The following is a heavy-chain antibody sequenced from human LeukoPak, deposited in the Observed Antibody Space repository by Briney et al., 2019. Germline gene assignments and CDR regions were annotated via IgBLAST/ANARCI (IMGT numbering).Heavy chain of an antibody. CDR3: ARATAGFDY. CDR2: ISGSGGSI. CDR1: GFTFSTYG. Sequence: GGSLRLSCAGSGFTFSTYGMTWVRQAPGKGLEWVSAISGSGGSIYYADSVKGRFTISRENAKNSLYLQMNSLRAGDTAVYYCARATAGFDYWGQGTLVTVSS. V-gene: IGHV3-23*01. J-gene: IGHJ4*02. D-gene: IGHD6-13*01.